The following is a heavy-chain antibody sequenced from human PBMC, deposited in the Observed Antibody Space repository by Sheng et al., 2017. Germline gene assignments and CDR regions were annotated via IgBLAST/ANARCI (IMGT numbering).Heavy chain of an antibody. CDR3: ARDVSYSGSFRWFDP. J-gene: IGHJ5*02. Sequence: QVQLQESGPGLVKPSETLSLTCTVSGYSINSGFYWGWIRQPPGKGLEWIGSIYHSGSTYYNPSLKSRVTISVDTTNNQFSLKLNSVTAADTAVYYCARDVSYSGSFRWFDPWVQGSLVTVSS. D-gene: IGHD1-26*01. CDR2: IYHSGST. CDR1: GYSINSGFY. V-gene: IGHV4-38-2*02.